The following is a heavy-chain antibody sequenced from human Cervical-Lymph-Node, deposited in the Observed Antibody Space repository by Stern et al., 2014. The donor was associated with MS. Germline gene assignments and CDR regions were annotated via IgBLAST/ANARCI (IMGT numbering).Heavy chain of an antibody. CDR3: VRGKDMDV. V-gene: IGHV3-66*01. J-gene: IGHJ6*02. Sequence: EVQLEESGGNLVQPGGSRRLSCAVSGFTVTNNYMSWVRQAPGKGLEWVSVIYSGGDTYYADSVKGRFTISRDKSKNTLYLQMNSLTEEDTAVYYCVRGKDMDVWGQGTTVTVSS. CDR1: GFTVTNNY. CDR2: IYSGGDT.